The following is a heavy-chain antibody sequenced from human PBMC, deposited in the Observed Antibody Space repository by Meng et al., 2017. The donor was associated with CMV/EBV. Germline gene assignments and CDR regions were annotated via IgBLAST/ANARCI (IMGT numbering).Heavy chain of an antibody. CDR2: IYSGGST. Sequence: GGSLRPSCAAPGFTVSSYSMSWVRQAPGKGLEWVSIIYSGGSTYYADSVKGRFTISRDNSKNTLYLQMNSLRAEDTAVYYCTRDRVAAGFWSGYFDYWGQGTLVTVSS. D-gene: IGHD3-3*01. CDR3: TRDRVAAGFWSGYFDY. CDR1: GFTVSSYS. J-gene: IGHJ4*02. V-gene: IGHV3-53*01.